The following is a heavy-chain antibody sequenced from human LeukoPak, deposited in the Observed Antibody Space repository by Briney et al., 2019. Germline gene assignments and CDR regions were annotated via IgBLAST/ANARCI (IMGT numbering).Heavy chain of an antibody. CDR2: IIPIFGTA. CDR3: ARVPNTNYGDYPFDY. J-gene: IGHJ4*02. V-gene: IGHV1-69*01. Sequence: SVKVSCKASGGTFSSYAISWVRQAPGQGLEWMGGIIPIFGTANYAQKFQGRVTITADESTSTAYMELRSLRSDDTAVYYCARVPNTNYGDYPFDYWGQGTLVTVSS. CDR1: GGTFSSYA. D-gene: IGHD4-17*01.